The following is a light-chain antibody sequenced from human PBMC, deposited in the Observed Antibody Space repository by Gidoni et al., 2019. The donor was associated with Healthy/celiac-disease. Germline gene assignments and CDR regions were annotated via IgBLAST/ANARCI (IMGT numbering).Light chain of an antibody. V-gene: IGKV1-39*01. CDR2: AAS. CDR3: QQSYSTLRT. J-gene: IGKJ1*01. CDR1: QSISSY. Sequence: DIQMTQSPSSLSASVVDRVTITCRASQSISSYLNWYQQKPGKAPKLLIYAASSLQSGVPSRFSGRGSGTDFTLTISSLQPEDFATYYCQQSYSTLRTFGQGTKVEIK.